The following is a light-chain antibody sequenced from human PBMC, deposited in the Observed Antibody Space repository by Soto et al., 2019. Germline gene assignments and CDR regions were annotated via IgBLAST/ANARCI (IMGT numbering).Light chain of an antibody. CDR1: QSVSSN. CDR3: QRYDSLRT. J-gene: IGKJ1*01. CDR2: GAS. Sequence: EIVMTQSPATLSVSPGERATLSFRASQSVSSNLAWYQQKPGQAPRLLIYGASNRATGIPDRFSGSGSGTDFTLTITRLEPEDFAMYYCQRYDSLRTFGQGTKVDIK. V-gene: IGKV3D-15*01.